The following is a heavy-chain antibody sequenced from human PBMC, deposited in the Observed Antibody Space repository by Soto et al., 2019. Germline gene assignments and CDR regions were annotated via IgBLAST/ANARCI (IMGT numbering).Heavy chain of an antibody. V-gene: IGHV3-9*01. D-gene: IGHD3-3*01. Sequence: EVQLVESGGALVQPGRSLRLSCVASGFTFDDHVMHWVRQVPGKGLEWVGHITWNGYSIGYGSSVRGRFIISRDNAKNTLYLQMNSLRPEDTALYFCARSWSGSTSGRVDVWGQGTTVTVSS. CDR2: ITWNGYSI. CDR1: GFTFDDHV. CDR3: ARSWSGSTSGRVDV. J-gene: IGHJ6*02.